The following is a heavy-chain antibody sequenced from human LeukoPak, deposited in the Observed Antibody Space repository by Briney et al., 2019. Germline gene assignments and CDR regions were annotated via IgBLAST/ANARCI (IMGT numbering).Heavy chain of an antibody. Sequence: PGGSLRLSCAASGFTFSSYSMNWVRQAPGKGLEWVSYISSSSSTIYYADSVKGRFTISGDKAKNSLYLQMNSLRAEDTAVYYCARDLTAAAGHWGQGTLVTVSS. J-gene: IGHJ4*02. CDR2: ISSSSSTI. CDR3: ARDLTAAAGH. CDR1: GFTFSSYS. D-gene: IGHD6-13*01. V-gene: IGHV3-48*01.